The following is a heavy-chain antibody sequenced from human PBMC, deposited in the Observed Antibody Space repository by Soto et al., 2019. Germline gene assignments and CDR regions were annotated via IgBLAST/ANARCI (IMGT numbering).Heavy chain of an antibody. CDR3: ARDPVPYNWNYSFAY. J-gene: IGHJ4*02. Sequence: SVKVSCKASGGTFSSYAISWVRQAPGQGLEWMGGIIPIFGTANYAQKFQGRVTITADESTSTAYMELSSLRSEDTAVYYCARDPVPYNWNYSFAYWGQGTLVTVSS. V-gene: IGHV1-69*13. D-gene: IGHD1-7*01. CDR2: IIPIFGTA. CDR1: GGTFSSYA.